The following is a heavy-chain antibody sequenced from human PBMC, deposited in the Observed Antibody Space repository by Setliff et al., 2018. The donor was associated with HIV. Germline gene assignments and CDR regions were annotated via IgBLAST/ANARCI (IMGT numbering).Heavy chain of an antibody. CDR2: IYPGDSDT. J-gene: IGHJ3*01. V-gene: IGHV5-51*01. CDR3: ARHRHTAAGTLDAFDV. D-gene: IGHD6-13*01. CDR1: GYSFTNYW. Sequence: PGESLKISCKGSGYSFTNYWIGWVRQMPGKGLEWVGIIYPGDSDTRYSPSFQGQVTISVDKSINTAYLQWSTLKASDTAIYYCARHRHTAAGTLDAFDVWGQGTVVTVSS.